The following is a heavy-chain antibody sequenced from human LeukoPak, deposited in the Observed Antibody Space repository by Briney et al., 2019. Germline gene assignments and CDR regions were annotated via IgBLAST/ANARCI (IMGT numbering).Heavy chain of an antibody. CDR3: ARQQYYDSSGYCFDY. D-gene: IGHD3-22*01. CDR1: GGSISSSNW. Sequence: SETLSLTCAVSGGSISSSNWWSWVRQPPGKGLEWIGEIYHSGSTNYNPSLKSRVTISVDTSKNQFSLKLSSVTAADTAVYYCARQQYYDSSGYCFDYWGQGTLVTVSS. CDR2: IYHSGST. J-gene: IGHJ4*02. V-gene: IGHV4-4*02.